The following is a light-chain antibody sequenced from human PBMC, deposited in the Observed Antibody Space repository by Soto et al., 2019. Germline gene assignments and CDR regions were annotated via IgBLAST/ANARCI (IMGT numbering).Light chain of an antibody. V-gene: IGKV2-28*01. CDR1: QSLLHSKGYNY. J-gene: IGKJ4*01. Sequence: DIVMTQSPLSLPVTPGEPASISCRSSQSLLHSKGYNYLDWYLQRPGQSPQLLIYLGSNRASGVPDRFSGSGSGTDFTLKISRVEAEDVGVYYCMQTLQSPPLPFGGGTKVEIK. CDR2: LGS. CDR3: MQTLQSPPLP.